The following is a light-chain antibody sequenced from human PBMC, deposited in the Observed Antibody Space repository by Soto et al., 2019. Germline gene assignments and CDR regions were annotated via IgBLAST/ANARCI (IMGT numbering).Light chain of an antibody. J-gene: IGKJ1*01. CDR2: KAS. Sequence: DIQMTQSPSTLSASVGDRVTITCRASQSISGWLAWYQQKPGKAPEVLIYKASSLESGGPSRFSGSGSGTEFTLTISSLQPDDFATYYCQQYKTYWSFGQGTKVESK. CDR3: QQYKTYWS. V-gene: IGKV1-5*03. CDR1: QSISGW.